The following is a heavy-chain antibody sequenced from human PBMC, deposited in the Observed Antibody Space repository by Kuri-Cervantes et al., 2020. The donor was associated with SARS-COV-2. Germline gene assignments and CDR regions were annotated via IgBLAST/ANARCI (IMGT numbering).Heavy chain of an antibody. CDR3: AKWGLGYCTGVSCYSQNANDY. D-gene: IGHD2-15*01. Sequence: GGSLRLSCAASGFTVSSNYMSWVRQAPGKGLEWVSLITGSGDGTDYADSVKGRFTISRDNSKNTLYLQMNGLRHEDTAVYYCAKWGLGYCTGVSCYSQNANDYWGQGTLVTVSS. CDR2: ITGSGDGT. CDR1: GFTVSSNY. J-gene: IGHJ4*02. V-gene: IGHV3-23*01.